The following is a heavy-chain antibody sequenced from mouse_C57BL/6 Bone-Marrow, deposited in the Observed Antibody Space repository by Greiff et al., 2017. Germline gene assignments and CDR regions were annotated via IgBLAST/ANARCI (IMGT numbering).Heavy chain of an antibody. Sequence: VQLQESGPELVKPGASVKLSCKASGYTFPSYDINWVKQRPGQGLEWIGWIYPRDGSTKYNEKFKGKATLTVDTSSSTAYMELHSLTSEDSAVYFCARGYYGNWFAYWGQGTLVTVSA. CDR1: GYTFPSYD. CDR3: ARGYYGNWFAY. J-gene: IGHJ3*01. V-gene: IGHV1-85*01. CDR2: IYPRDGST. D-gene: IGHD2-1*01.